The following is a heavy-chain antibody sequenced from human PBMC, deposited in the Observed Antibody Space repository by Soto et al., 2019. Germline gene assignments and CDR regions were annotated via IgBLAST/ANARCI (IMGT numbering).Heavy chain of an antibody. V-gene: IGHV5-51*01. CDR1: VYSFSRYW. Sequence: GESLKISCKGSVYSFSRYWIGWVRQMPGKGLEWMGIIYPGDSDIRYSPSFQGQVTISADTSISTAYLQWSSLKASDTAIYYCARRRGSGSDYYYNYGMGVWGQGTTVTVSS. D-gene: IGHD1-26*01. J-gene: IGHJ6*02. CDR2: IYPGDSDI. CDR3: ARRRGSGSDYYYNYGMGV.